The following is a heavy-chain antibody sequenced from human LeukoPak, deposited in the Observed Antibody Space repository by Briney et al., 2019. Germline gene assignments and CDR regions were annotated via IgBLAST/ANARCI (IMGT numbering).Heavy chain of an antibody. D-gene: IGHD2-15*01. J-gene: IGHJ3*02. CDR1: GFSFGDYS. Sequence: GGSLRLSCTSSGFSFGDYSMTWVRQAPGKGLEWVGFIRSKAYGGTTEYAASVKGRFTISRDDSKSIAYLQMNSLKTEDTAVYYCTGGTRWGAFDIWGQGTMVTVSS. CDR2: IRSKAYGGTT. V-gene: IGHV3-49*04. CDR3: TGGTRWGAFDI.